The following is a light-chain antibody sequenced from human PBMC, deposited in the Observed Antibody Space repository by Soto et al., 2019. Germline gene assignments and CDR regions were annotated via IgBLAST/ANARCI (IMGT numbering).Light chain of an antibody. V-gene: IGLV2-11*01. CDR3: SSYSASDTLYL. Sequence: QSALTQPRSVSGSPGQSVTISCTGTRSDVGGFNYVSWYQQHPGNAPKLIIYEVSSRPSGVSDRFSGSKSANTASLTISGLLPEDEAEYYCSSYSASDTLYLFGSGTKLTVL. J-gene: IGLJ1*01. CDR1: RSDVGGFNY. CDR2: EVS.